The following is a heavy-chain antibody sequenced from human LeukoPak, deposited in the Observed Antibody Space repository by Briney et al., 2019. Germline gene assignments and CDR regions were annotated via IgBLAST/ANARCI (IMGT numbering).Heavy chain of an antibody. Sequence: GASVKVSCKASGVTFSNSGITWVRQAPGQGLEWMGRIIPVLEEAQYAQNFQGKVTITADKSTSTAYMELHSLTSEDTAVYYCARGVAGTFDYWGQGTLVTVSS. D-gene: IGHD6-19*01. CDR2: IIPVLEEA. CDR1: GVTFSNSG. J-gene: IGHJ4*02. CDR3: ARGVAGTFDY. V-gene: IGHV1-69*04.